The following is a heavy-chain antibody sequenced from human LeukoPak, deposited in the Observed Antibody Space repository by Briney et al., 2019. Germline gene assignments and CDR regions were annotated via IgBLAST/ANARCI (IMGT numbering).Heavy chain of an antibody. J-gene: IGHJ6*03. Sequence: PGGSLRLSCAASGFTFSSYGMHWVRQAPGKGLEWVAVISYDGSNKYYADSVKGRFTISRDNSKNTLYLQMNSLRAEDTAVYYCARTLGYMDVWGKGTTVTISS. CDR2: ISYDGSNK. CDR3: ARTLGYMDV. CDR1: GFTFSSYG. V-gene: IGHV3-30*03.